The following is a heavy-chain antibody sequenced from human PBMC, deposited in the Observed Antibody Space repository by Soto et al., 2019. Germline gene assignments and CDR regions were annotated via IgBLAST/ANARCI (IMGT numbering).Heavy chain of an antibody. Sequence: EVQLVESGGGLVKPGGSLRLSCAASGFTFSSYSMNWVRQAPGKGLEWVSSISSSSSYIYYADSVKGRFTISRDNAKNSLYLQMNSLRAEDTAVYYCARVPPPYDYIWGSYRKPGAFDIWGQGTMVTVSS. CDR2: ISSSSSYI. V-gene: IGHV3-21*01. J-gene: IGHJ3*02. CDR3: ARVPPPYDYIWGSYRKPGAFDI. CDR1: GFTFSSYS. D-gene: IGHD3-16*01.